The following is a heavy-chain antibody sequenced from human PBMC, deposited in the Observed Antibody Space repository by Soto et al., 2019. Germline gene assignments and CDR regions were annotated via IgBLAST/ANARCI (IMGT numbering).Heavy chain of an antibody. V-gene: IGHV4-34*01. CDR1: GGSFSGYY. J-gene: IGHJ4*02. CDR2: INHSGST. Sequence: QVQLQQWGAGLLKPSETLSLTCAVYGGSFSGYYWSWIRQPPGKGLEWIGEINHSGSTNYNPSLKGRVTISVDTSKNQFSLKLSSVTAADTAVYYCARLSRGDYVWGSYRYGQYYFDYWGQGTLVTVSS. D-gene: IGHD3-16*02. CDR3: ARLSRGDYVWGSYRYGQYYFDY.